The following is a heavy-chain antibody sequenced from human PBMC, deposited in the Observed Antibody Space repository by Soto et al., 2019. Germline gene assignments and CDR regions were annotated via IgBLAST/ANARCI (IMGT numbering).Heavy chain of an antibody. V-gene: IGHV3-9*01. J-gene: IGHJ6*02. Sequence: EVQLVESGGGLVQPGRSLRLSCAVSGFNFDDYAMHWVRQAPGKGLEWVSGIGWNGDNIGYADSVKGRVTISRDHAKNSLYLQMNSLRAEDTALYYCAKDTGYGQFYYGMDVWGQGTTVTVSS. D-gene: IGHD5-18*01. CDR1: GFNFDDYA. CDR2: IGWNGDNI. CDR3: AKDTGYGQFYYGMDV.